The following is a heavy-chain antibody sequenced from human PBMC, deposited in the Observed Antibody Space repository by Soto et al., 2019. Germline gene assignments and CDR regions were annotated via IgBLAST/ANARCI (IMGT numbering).Heavy chain of an antibody. CDR2: INHGGST. V-gene: IGHV4-34*01. CDR3: ARDRNFAQRGLDY. CDR1: GGSFSADH. J-gene: IGHJ4*02. D-gene: IGHD6-25*01. Sequence: SETLSLTCAVYGGSFSADHWSWIRQPPGKGLEWIGEINHGGSTNYNPSLKSRVTISIDTSKSQFSLKLSSVTAADTAVYYCARDRNFAQRGLDYWGQGTLVTVSS.